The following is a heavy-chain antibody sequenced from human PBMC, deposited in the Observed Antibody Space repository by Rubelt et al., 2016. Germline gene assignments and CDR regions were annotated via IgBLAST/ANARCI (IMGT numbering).Heavy chain of an antibody. CDR3: ARGDTMIVVSDY. J-gene: IGHJ4*02. V-gene: IGHV4-39*07. CDR1: GGSISSSSYY. D-gene: IGHD3-22*01. Sequence: QLQLQESGPGLVKPSETLSLTCTVSGGSISSSSYYWGWIRQPPGKGLEWIGSLYYSGSTYYNPSLKSRVTISVDTSKNQFSLKLSAVTAADTAVYYCARGDTMIVVSDYWGQGTLVTVSS. CDR2: LYYSGST.